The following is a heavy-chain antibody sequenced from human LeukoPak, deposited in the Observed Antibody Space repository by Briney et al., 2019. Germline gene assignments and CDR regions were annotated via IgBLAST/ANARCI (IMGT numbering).Heavy chain of an antibody. Sequence: PGGSLRLSCVASGFTFSDSGMNWVRQAPGKEPEWVSYISRTSETIHYADSVKGRFTVSRDNAKNSLFLQMSSLRAEDTAVYYCASPKKGYSGYDLEYWGQGTLVTVSS. CDR3: ASPKKGYSGYDLEY. CDR1: GFTFSDSG. V-gene: IGHV3-48*04. J-gene: IGHJ4*02. CDR2: ISRTSETI. D-gene: IGHD5-12*01.